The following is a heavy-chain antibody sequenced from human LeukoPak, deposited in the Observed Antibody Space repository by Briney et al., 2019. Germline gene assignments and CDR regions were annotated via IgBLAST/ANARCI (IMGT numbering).Heavy chain of an antibody. CDR1: GYSISSGYY. J-gene: IGHJ5*02. CDR2: IYHSGST. V-gene: IGHV4-38-2*01. CDR3: ASLDYDFWSGYSGRFDP. Sequence: PSETLSLTCAVSGYSISSGYYWGWIRQPPGKGLEWIGSIYHSGSTYYNPSLKSRVTISVDTSKNQFSLKLSSVTAADTAVYYCASLDYDFWSGYSGRFDPWGQGTLVTVSS. D-gene: IGHD3-3*01.